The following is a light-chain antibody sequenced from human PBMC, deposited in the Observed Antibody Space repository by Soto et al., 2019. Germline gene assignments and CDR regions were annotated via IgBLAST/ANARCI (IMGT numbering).Light chain of an antibody. CDR2: KAS. CDR3: QQYNSLFT. V-gene: IGKV1-5*03. J-gene: IGKJ3*01. Sequence: DIQMTQSPSTLSASVGDRVTITCRASQSISSWLAWYQQKPGKAPKLLIYKASSLESGVPSRFSGSGSWTEFTLTISSLQPDDFANYYCQQYNSLFTFGPGTKVDI. CDR1: QSISSW.